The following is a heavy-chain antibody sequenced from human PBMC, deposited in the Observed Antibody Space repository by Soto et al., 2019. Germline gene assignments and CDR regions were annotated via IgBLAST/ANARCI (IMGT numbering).Heavy chain of an antibody. J-gene: IGHJ4*02. CDR2: IYWNDDK. V-gene: IGHV2-5*01. Sequence: QITLKESGPTLVKPTQTLTLTCTFSGFSLSTTGVAVGWIRQPPGRALKWLALIYWNDDKRYSPSLQSRLTITQDTSKTQVVLTMTNMDPVDTATYYCEHSTNGYGGTVLLYWGQGTLVTVSS. CDR3: EHSTNGYGGTVLLY. CDR1: GFSLSTTGVA. D-gene: IGHD5-12*01.